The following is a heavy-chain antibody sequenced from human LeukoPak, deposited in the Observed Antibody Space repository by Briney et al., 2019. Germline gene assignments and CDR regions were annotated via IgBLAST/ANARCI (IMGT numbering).Heavy chain of an antibody. CDR3: ARARRYSSSEFDY. V-gene: IGHV1-69*13. D-gene: IGHD6-6*01. CDR2: IIPIFGTA. CDR1: GGTFSSYA. J-gene: IGHJ4*02. Sequence: SVKVSCKASGGTFSSYAISWVRQAPGQGLEWMGGIIPIFGTANYAQKFQGRVTITAHESTSTAYMELSSLRSEDTAVYYCARARRYSSSEFDYWGQGTLVTVSS.